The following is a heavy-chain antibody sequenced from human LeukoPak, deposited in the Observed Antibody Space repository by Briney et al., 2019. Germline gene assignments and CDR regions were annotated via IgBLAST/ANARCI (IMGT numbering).Heavy chain of an antibody. V-gene: IGHV4-30-4*01. CDR2: IYYSGST. D-gene: IGHD3-9*01. CDR1: GVSISSGDYY. Sequence: PSQTLSLTCTVSGVSISSGDYYWRWIRQPPGKGLEWIGYIYYSGSTYYNPSLKSRVTISVDTSKNQFSLKLSSVTAADTAVYYCAGAGYYDILTDLFYYYGMDVWGKGTTVTVSS. J-gene: IGHJ6*04. CDR3: AGAGYYDILTDLFYYYGMDV.